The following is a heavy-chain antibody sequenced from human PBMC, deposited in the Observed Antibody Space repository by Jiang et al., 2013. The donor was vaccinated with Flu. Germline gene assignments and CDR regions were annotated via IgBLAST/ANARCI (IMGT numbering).Heavy chain of an antibody. CDR3: ARVICSSTSCYRGDYYYYMDV. Sequence: SGAEVKKPGSSVKVSCKASGGTFSSYAISWVRQAPGQGLEWMGGIIPIFGTANYAQKFQGRVTITADESTSTAYMELSSLRSEDTAVYYCARVICSSTSCYRGDYYYYMDVWGKGTTVTVSS. D-gene: IGHD2-2*02. CDR1: GGTFSSYA. J-gene: IGHJ6*03. V-gene: IGHV1-69*01. CDR2: IIPIFGTA.